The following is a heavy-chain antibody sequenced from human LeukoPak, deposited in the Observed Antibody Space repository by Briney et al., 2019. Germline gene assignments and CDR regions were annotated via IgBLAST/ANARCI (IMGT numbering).Heavy chain of an antibody. D-gene: IGHD2-21*02. CDR3: AKDFVVVPGNVNYFDY. V-gene: IGHV3-23*01. J-gene: IGHJ4*02. Sequence: GGSLRLSCATSGFTFSNYAMSWVRQAPGKGLEWVSAISGSGDNTYYADSVKGRFTVSRDNSKNTLYVQMKSLRAEDTAVYYCAKDFVVVPGNVNYFDYWGQGTLVTVSS. CDR2: ISGSGDNT. CDR1: GFTFSNYA.